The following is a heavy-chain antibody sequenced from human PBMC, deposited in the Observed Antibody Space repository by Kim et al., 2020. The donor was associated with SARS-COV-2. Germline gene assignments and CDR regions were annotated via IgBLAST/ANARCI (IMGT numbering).Heavy chain of an antibody. D-gene: IGHD2-8*01. CDR3: ARKLRGVYSLDY. V-gene: IGHV7-4-1*02. J-gene: IGHJ4*02. Sequence: TYAQAFTGRFVFSLDTSVSTAYLQISSLNTDDTAVYYCARKLRGVYSLDYWGQGTLVTVSS.